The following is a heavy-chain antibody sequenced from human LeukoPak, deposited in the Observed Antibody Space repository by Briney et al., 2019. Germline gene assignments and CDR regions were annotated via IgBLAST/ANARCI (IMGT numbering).Heavy chain of an antibody. CDR2: ISSSSSYI. CDR1: GCTFNTYR. D-gene: IGHD6-19*01. Sequence: GGSLRLSCVVSGCTFNTYRMNWVRQAPGKWLEGVSSISSSSSYIYYADSVKGRFTISRDNAKNSLYLQMNSLRAEDTAVYYCARGSRAVAGKFIDIWGQGTMVTVSS. CDR3: ARGSRAVAGKFIDI. V-gene: IGHV3-21*01. J-gene: IGHJ3*02.